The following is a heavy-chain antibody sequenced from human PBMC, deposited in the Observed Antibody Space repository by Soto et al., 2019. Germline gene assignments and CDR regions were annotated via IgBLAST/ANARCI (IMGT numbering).Heavy chain of an antibody. D-gene: IGHD2-21*01. CDR3: SRGTIAWPGVDY. Sequence: SLRLSCAASGFTFSSYAMSWVRQAPGKGLVWVSRIDEDGSQRHYADPVKGRFTISRDNAKNTLFLEMNSLTDDDTAIYFCSRGTIAWPGVDYWGPGTLVTVSS. CDR2: IDEDGSQR. J-gene: IGHJ4*02. V-gene: IGHV3-74*01. CDR1: GFTFSSYA.